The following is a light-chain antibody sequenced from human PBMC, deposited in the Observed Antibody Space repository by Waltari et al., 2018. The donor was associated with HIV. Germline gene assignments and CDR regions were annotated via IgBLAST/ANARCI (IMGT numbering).Light chain of an antibody. Sequence: NFMLTQPHSVSESPGKTVTISCTRSRGSIASNYVQWYQQRPGSAPTTVIYEDNQRPSGVPDRFSGSIDSSSNSASLTISGLKTEDEADYYCQSYDSSNQVFGTGTKVTVL. CDR2: EDN. V-gene: IGLV6-57*04. CDR3: QSYDSSNQV. J-gene: IGLJ1*01. CDR1: RGSIASNY.